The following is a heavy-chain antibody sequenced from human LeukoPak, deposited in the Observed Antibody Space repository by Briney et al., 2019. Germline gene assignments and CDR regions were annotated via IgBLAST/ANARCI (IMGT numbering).Heavy chain of an antibody. Sequence: GGSLRLSCAASGFTFSSYWMNWVRQALGKGLEWVANINQDGSVKHFVDSVKGRFTISRDNAKNSVYLQMNSLRVEDTAVYYCARDPVAAPYYDSWGQGTLATVSS. CDR2: INQDGSVK. V-gene: IGHV3-7*01. CDR1: GFTFSSYW. D-gene: IGHD6-6*01. J-gene: IGHJ4*02. CDR3: ARDPVAAPYYDS.